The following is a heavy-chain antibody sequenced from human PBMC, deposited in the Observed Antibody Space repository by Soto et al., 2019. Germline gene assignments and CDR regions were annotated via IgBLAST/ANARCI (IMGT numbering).Heavy chain of an antibody. Sequence: QLQLQESGPGLVKPSETLSLTCTVSGGSISSSSYYWGWIRQPPGKGLEWIGSIYYSGSTYYNPSLKSRVTISVYKSMNQFSLKLSSVTAAYTAVYYCDTMASCGGECSHISHDAFDIWGQGTMVTVSS. J-gene: IGHJ3*02. CDR2: IYYSGST. CDR1: GGSISSSSYY. CDR3: DTMASCGGECSHISHDAFDI. D-gene: IGHD2-21*01. V-gene: IGHV4-39*01.